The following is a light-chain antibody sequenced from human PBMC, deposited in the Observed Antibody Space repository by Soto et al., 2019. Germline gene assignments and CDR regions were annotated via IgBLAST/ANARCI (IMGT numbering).Light chain of an antibody. CDR3: QQYGSSPWT. CDR1: QSVSSSF. V-gene: IGKV3-20*01. J-gene: IGKJ1*01. CDR2: GAS. Sequence: EIVLTQSPGTLYLSPWKRATLSCRASQSVSSSFLAWYQQKPGQAPRLLIYGASIRATGIPDRFSGSGSGTDFTLTISRVEPEDFAVYYCQQYGSSPWTFGQGTKVEIK.